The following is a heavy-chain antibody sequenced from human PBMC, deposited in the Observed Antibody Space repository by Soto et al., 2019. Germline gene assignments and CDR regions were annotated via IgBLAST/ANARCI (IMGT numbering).Heavy chain of an antibody. Sequence: GGSLRLSCAASGFTVSSNYMSWVRQAPGKGLEWVSVIYSGGSTYYADSVKGRFTISRDNSKNTLYLQMNSLRAEDTAVYYCARGIWNAIDLSAYYYYGMDVWGQGTTVTVSS. CDR1: GFTVSSNY. D-gene: IGHD2-8*01. V-gene: IGHV3-53*01. J-gene: IGHJ6*02. CDR3: ARGIWNAIDLSAYYYYGMDV. CDR2: IYSGGST.